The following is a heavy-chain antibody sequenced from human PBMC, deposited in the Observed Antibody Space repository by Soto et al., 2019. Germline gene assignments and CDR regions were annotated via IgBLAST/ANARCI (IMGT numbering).Heavy chain of an antibody. V-gene: IGHV1-2*02. CDR3: ARGDYGTGGYPFPYFDY. CDR1: GYSFIGYY. J-gene: IGHJ4*02. Sequence: HEHLVQSGAEVKRPGASLKVSCKASGYSFIGYYIHWVRQAPGQGLEWMGWINPDSGATNYAQNFQGRVTLTSDTSISTASMDLTSLTSDDMAVYYCARGDYGTGGYPFPYFDYWGQGTLVIVSS. D-gene: IGHD2-8*02. CDR2: INPDSGAT.